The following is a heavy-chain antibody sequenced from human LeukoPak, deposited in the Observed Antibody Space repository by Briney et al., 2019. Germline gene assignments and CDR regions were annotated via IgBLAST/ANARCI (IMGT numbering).Heavy chain of an antibody. CDR2: INPSSGGT. V-gene: IGHV1-2*02. CDR1: VYTFTGYY. D-gene: IGHD4-23*01. CDR3: ARIARVETRRQFEP. J-gene: IGHJ5*02. Sequence: GASVKVSCKASVYTFTGYYVHWVRQAPGQGLEWMGWINPSSGGTNYAQKFQGRVTMTRDTSISTAFMEVSSLRSDDTAVIYGARIARVETRRQFEPWGQGTLVTVSS.